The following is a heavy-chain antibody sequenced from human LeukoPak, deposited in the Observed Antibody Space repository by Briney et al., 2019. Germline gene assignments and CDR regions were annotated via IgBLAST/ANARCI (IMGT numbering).Heavy chain of an antibody. CDR2: ISYDGSNK. J-gene: IGHJ4*02. CDR3: ARDRNIVVVPAAIIPAQLDY. V-gene: IGHV3-30-3*01. Sequence: PGGSLRLSCAASGFTFSSYAMHWVRQAPGKGMEWVAVISYDGSNKYYADSVKGRFTISRDNSKNTLYLQMNSLRAEDTAVYYCARDRNIVVVPAAIIPAQLDYWGQGTLVTVSS. D-gene: IGHD2-2*02. CDR1: GFTFSSYA.